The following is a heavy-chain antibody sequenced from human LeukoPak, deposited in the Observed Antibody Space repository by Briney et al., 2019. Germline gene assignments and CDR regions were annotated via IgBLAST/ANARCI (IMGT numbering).Heavy chain of an antibody. CDR1: GGSISDYY. CDR3: AGATSREAFDI. V-gene: IGHV4-59*01. J-gene: IGHJ3*02. Sequence: SETPFLTCTVSGGSISDYYWSWIRQPPGKGLEWIGYIYYSGSTNYTPLLNIRVTISINTSKNQFSLRLSSVTAADTAVYYCAGATSREAFDIWGQGTKLTVST. D-gene: IGHD2-2*01. CDR2: IYYSGST.